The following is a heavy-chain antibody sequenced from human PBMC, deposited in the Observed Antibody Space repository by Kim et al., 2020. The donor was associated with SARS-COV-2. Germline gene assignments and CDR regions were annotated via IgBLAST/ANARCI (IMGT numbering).Heavy chain of an antibody. Sequence: YAISVKSRITINPDPSNNQFSLQLNSMTPEETAVYYCVRDARPTGRGLDVWGQGTTVTVSS. J-gene: IGHJ6*02. CDR3: VRDARPTGRGLDV. D-gene: IGHD1-1*01. V-gene: IGHV6-1*01.